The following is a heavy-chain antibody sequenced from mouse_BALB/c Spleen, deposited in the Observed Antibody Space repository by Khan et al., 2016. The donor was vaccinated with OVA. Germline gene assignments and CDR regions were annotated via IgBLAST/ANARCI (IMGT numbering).Heavy chain of an antibody. J-gene: IGHJ2*01. CDR3: ARTARIKY. CDR2: ISYSGST. D-gene: IGHD3-3*01. Sequence: VQLQESGPGLVKPSQSLYLTCTATGYSITSGYGWYWIRQFPGNILEWMGYISYSGSTNYNPSFKSRISITRDTSKNQFFLQLNSVTTEDTATYYCARTARIKYWGQGTTLTVSS. CDR1: GYSITSGYG. V-gene: IGHV3-1*02.